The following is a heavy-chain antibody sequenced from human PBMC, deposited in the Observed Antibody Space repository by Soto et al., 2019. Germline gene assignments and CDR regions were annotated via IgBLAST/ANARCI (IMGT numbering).Heavy chain of an antibody. Sequence: QVQLQESGPGLVKPSQTLSLTCTVSGGSISSGGYYWSWIRQHPGKGLEWIGYIYYSGSTYYNPSLQSRVTISVDTSKNQFSLKLSSVTAADTAVYYCARGGEDYGDYVLFDYWGQGTLVTVSS. J-gene: IGHJ4*02. CDR1: GGSISSGGYY. V-gene: IGHV4-31*03. D-gene: IGHD4-17*01. CDR2: IYYSGST. CDR3: ARGGEDYGDYVLFDY.